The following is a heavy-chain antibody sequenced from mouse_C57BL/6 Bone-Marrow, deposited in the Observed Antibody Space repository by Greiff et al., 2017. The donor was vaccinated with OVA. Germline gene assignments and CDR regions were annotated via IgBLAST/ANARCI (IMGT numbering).Heavy chain of an antibody. CDR3: ASGYSNLYYYAMDY. Sequence: QVQLQQPGAELVRPGSSVKLSCKASGYTFTSYWMDWVKQRPGQGLEWIGNIYPSDSETHYNQKFKDKATLTVDKSSSTAYMQLSSLTSEDSAVYYCASGYSNLYYYAMDYWGQGTSVTVSS. V-gene: IGHV1-61*01. CDR2: IYPSDSET. D-gene: IGHD2-5*01. J-gene: IGHJ4*01. CDR1: GYTFTSYW.